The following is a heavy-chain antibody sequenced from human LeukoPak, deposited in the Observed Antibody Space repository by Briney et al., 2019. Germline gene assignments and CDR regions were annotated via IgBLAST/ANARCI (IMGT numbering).Heavy chain of an antibody. CDR2: IRWNSGSI. J-gene: IGHJ4*02. V-gene: IGHV3-9*01. D-gene: IGHD6-19*01. CDR1: GFIFEDYG. CDR3: AKDSSGWVPYFDY. Sequence: GGSLRLSCAVSGFIFEDYGMSWVRQAPGKGLEWVSGIRWNSGSIDYADSVKGRFTISRDNAKNSLYLQMNSLRAEDTALYYCAKDSSGWVPYFDYWGQGTLVTVAS.